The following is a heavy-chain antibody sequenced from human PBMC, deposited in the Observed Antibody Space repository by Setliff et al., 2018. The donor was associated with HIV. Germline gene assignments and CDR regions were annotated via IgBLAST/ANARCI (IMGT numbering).Heavy chain of an antibody. D-gene: IGHD5-18*01. CDR2: IFYSGIT. V-gene: IGHV4-39*07. CDR1: GGSFTSRSYY. CDR3: AREIQFSATTYYYYYMDD. Sequence: SETLSLTCTVSGGSFTSRSYYWGWIRQPPGKGLEWIGSIFYSGITYYNPSLKSRVTISIDKSKNQFSLKLTSVTAADTAVYYCAREIQFSATTYYYYYMDDWGRGTTVTVSS. J-gene: IGHJ6*03.